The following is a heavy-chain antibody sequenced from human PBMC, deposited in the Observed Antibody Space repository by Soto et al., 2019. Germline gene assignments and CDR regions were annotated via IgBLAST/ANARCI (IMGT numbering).Heavy chain of an antibody. V-gene: IGHV4-31*02. CDR3: ARGLSVTFFDN. CDR2: IYYSGST. J-gene: IGHJ4*02. Sequence: WAWIRQHPGKGLEWIGYIYYSGSTYYNPSLKSRVTISVDTSKNQFSLKLSSVTAADTAVYYCARGLSVTFFDNWGQGTLVTGSS. D-gene: IGHD4-17*01.